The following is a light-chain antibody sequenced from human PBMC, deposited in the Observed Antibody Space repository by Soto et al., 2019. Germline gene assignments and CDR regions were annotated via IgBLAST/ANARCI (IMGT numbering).Light chain of an antibody. CDR1: QDIYNY. CDR2: AAS. V-gene: IGKV1-27*01. J-gene: IGKJ4*01. Sequence: DIQMTQSPSSLSASVGDRVTVTCRASQDIYNYLAWYQQKPGKVPKNLIYAASTLQSGVPSRFSGSGSGTDFTLTITSLQPEDVATYYCQHYSSAPDTFGGGTKVEIK. CDR3: QHYSSAPDT.